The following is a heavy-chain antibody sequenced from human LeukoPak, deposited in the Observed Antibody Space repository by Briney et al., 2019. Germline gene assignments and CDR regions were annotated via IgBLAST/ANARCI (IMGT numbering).Heavy chain of an antibody. D-gene: IGHD3-10*01. Sequence: ASVKVSCKASGYTLTSYAIHWVRQAPGQRPEWMGWINTGNGNTKYSQKFQGRVTITRDTSASTAYMELSSLRSEDTAVYYCAREVYYYGSGSYYNPYYYGMDVWGQGTTVTVSS. CDR3: AREVYYYGSGSYYNPYYYGMDV. CDR2: INTGNGNT. CDR1: GYTLTSYA. V-gene: IGHV1-3*04. J-gene: IGHJ6*02.